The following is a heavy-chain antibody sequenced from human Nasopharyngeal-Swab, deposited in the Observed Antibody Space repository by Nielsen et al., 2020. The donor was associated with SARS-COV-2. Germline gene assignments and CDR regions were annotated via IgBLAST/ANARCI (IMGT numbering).Heavy chain of an antibody. Sequence: SQTLSLTCAVYGGSFSGYYWSWIRQPPGKGLEWIGEINHSGSTNYNPSLKGRVTISVDTSKNQFSLKLSSVTAADTAVYYCARAIPSAAGRNRDSAFDIWGQGTMVTVSS. CDR3: ARAIPSAAGRNRDSAFDI. J-gene: IGHJ3*02. D-gene: IGHD6-13*01. CDR2: INHSGST. CDR1: GGSFSGYY. V-gene: IGHV4-34*01.